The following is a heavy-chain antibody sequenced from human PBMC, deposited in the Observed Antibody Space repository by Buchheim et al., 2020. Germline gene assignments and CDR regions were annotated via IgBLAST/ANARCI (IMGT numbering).Heavy chain of an antibody. Sequence: VQLQESGPRLVKPSGTLSLTCAVSGDSISSSRWWTWVRQPPGKGLEWNGEIYHTGDTNYNASLGGRVTISIDKSRNQFSPGLTSVTDTDTAVYYCGDPPAAAWGQGTL. CDR2: IYHTGDT. CDR1: GDSISSSRW. V-gene: IGHV4-4*02. CDR3: GDPPAAA. J-gene: IGHJ4*02. D-gene: IGHD2-15*01.